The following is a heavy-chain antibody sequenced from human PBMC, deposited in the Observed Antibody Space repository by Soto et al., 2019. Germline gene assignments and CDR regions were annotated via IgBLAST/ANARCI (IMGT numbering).Heavy chain of an antibody. CDR1: GGSISSSSYY. J-gene: IGHJ5*02. CDR2: IYYSGST. CDR3: ARLVYRSSWYESNWFDP. Sequence: SETLSLTCTVSGGSISSSSYYWGWIRQPPGKGLEWIGSIYYSGSTYYNPSLKSRVTISVDTSKNQFSLKLSSVTAADTAVYYCARLVYRSSWYESNWFDPSGQGTLVSVSS. V-gene: IGHV4-39*01. D-gene: IGHD6-13*01.